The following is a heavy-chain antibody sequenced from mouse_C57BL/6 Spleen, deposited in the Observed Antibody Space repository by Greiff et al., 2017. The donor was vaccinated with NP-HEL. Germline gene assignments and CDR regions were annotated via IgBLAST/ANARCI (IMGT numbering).Heavy chain of an antibody. CDR2: ISSGSSTI. V-gene: IGHV5-17*01. CDR3: ARATHYYGRSYGYFDV. CDR1: GFTFSDYG. D-gene: IGHD1-1*01. J-gene: IGHJ1*03. Sequence: EVMLVESGGGLVKPGGSLKLSCAASGFTFSDYGMHWVRQAPEKGLEWVAYISSGSSTIYYADTVKGRITISRDNSKSTLFLQMTSLRSEDTAMYYCARATHYYGRSYGYFDVWGTGTTVTVSS.